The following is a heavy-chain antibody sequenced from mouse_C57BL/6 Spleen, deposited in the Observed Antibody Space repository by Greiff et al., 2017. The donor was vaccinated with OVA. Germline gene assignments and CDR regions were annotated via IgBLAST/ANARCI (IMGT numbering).Heavy chain of an antibody. Sequence: EVMLVESGGGLVQPKGSLKLSCAASGFTFNTYAMHWVRQAPGKGLEWVARIRRKSSNYATYYAYSVKDRFTISRDDSQSMLYLQMNNLKAEDTAMYYCVRDGTTRGYFDVWGTGTTVTVSS. J-gene: IGHJ1*03. D-gene: IGHD1-1*01. CDR1: GFTFNTYA. CDR3: VRDGTTRGYFDV. V-gene: IGHV10-3*01. CDR2: IRRKSSNYAT.